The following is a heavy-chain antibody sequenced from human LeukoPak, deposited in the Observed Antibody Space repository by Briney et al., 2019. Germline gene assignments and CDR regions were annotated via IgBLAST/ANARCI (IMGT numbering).Heavy chain of an antibody. CDR3: AREPYYDFWSGNNGYFDY. CDR1: GGSISSYY. J-gene: IGHJ4*02. V-gene: IGHV4-59*12. D-gene: IGHD3-3*01. CDR2: IYYSGST. Sequence: SETLSLTCTVSGGSISSYYWSWIRQPPGKGLEWIGYIYYSGSTNYNPSLKSRVTISVDTSKNQFSLKLSSVTAADTAVYYCAREPYYDFWSGNNGYFDYWGQGTLVTVSS.